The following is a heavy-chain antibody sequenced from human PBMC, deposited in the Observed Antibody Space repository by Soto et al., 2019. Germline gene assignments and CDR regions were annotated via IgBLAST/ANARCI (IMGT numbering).Heavy chain of an antibody. Sequence: ASVKFSCKASDYTFTSYGISCVRQAPGQGLEWMGWISAYNGNTKRAQKPQGRVTMSTDTSTSTAYMWLRSLRSDDTAVYYCARDDPDTAMAPYYFDYWGQGTMVTVSS. CDR3: ARDDPDTAMAPYYFDY. CDR1: DYTFTSYG. D-gene: IGHD5-18*01. V-gene: IGHV1-18*04. CDR2: ISAYNGNT. J-gene: IGHJ4*02.